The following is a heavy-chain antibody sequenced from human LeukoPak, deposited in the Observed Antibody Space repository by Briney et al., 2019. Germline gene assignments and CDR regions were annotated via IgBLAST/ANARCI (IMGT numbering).Heavy chain of an antibody. CDR1: EFTFSNYW. J-gene: IGHJ4*02. D-gene: IGHD1-26*01. V-gene: IGHV3-53*01. CDR3: ARVVGASHHTVDY. CDR2: IYSGDRT. Sequence: GGSLRLSCAASEFTFSNYWMHWVRQPPGKGLEWLSLIYSGDRTYHADSVKGRFTVSRDDSENTLSLQMNSLRVEDTALYFCARVVGASHHTVDYWGQGALVTVSS.